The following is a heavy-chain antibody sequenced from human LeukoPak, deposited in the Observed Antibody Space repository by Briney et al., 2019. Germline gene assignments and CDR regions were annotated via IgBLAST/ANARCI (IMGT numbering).Heavy chain of an antibody. CDR2: IYPGDSDT. CDR3: ASPHLGYCSGGSCYSFAAFDT. D-gene: IGHD2-15*01. J-gene: IGHJ3*02. CDR1: GYSFTSYW. V-gene: IGHV5-51*01. Sequence: GESLKISCKGSGYSFTSYWIGWVRQMPGKGLEWMGIIYPGDSDTRYSPSFQGQVTISADKSISTAYLQWSSLKASDTAMYYCASPHLGYCSGGSCYSFAAFDTWGQGTMVTVSS.